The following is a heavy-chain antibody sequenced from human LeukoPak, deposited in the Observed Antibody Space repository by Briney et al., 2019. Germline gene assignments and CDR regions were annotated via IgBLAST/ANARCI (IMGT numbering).Heavy chain of an antibody. CDR1: GGSISSGGYY. V-gene: IGHV4-30-2*01. CDR2: IYHSGST. Sequence: KPSETLSLTCTVSGGSISSGGYYWSWIRQPPGKGLEWIGYIYHSGSTYYNPSLKSRVTISVDSSKNQFSLKLSSVTAADTAVYYCAREDGYYYDSPKGGRWGQGTLVTVSS. J-gene: IGHJ4*02. D-gene: IGHD3-22*01. CDR3: AREDGYYYDSPKGGR.